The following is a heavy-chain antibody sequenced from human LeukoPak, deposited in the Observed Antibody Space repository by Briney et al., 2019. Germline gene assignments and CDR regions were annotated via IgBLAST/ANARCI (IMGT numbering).Heavy chain of an antibody. V-gene: IGHV4-4*07. CDR2: IYTSGST. D-gene: IGHD3-10*01. Sequence: SETLSLTCTVSGGSISSYYWSWIRQPAGKGLEWIGRIYTSGSTHYNPSLKSRVTMSVDTSKNQFSLKPSSVTAADTAVYYCARDRTMVRGVIYYGMDVWGQGTTVTVSS. CDR1: GGSISSYY. CDR3: ARDRTMVRGVIYYGMDV. J-gene: IGHJ6*02.